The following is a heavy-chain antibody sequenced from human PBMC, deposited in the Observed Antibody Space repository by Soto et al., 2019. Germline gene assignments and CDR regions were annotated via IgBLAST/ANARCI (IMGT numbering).Heavy chain of an antibody. CDR1: GYTFTSYA. V-gene: IGHV1-18*01. D-gene: IGHD3-9*01. CDR2: ISAYNGNT. CDR3: ARDPTRYFDWPLTGGGY. J-gene: IGHJ4*02. Sequence: SVKLSWKASGYTFTSYASSWVRQAPGQGLEWMGWISAYNGNTNYAQKLQGRVTMTTDTSTSTAYMELRSLRSDDTAVYYCARDPTRYFDWPLTGGGYWGQGTLVTVSS.